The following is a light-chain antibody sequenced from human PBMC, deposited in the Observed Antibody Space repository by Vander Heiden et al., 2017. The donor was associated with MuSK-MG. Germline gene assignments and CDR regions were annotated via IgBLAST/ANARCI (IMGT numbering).Light chain of an antibody. CDR1: QSLLHSNGYNY. V-gene: IGKV2-28*01. Sequence: DIVMTHAPLSLPVTPGEPASISCRSSQSLLHSNGYNYLDWYLQKPGQAPQLLIYLGSNRAAGVPDRFSGSGSGTDFTLKISRVEAEDVGVYYCRQALQTPLTFGGGTKVEIK. CDR3: RQALQTPLT. CDR2: LGS. J-gene: IGKJ4*01.